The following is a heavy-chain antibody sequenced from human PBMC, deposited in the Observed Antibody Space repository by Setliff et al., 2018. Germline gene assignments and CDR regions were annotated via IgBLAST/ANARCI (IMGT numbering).Heavy chain of an antibody. V-gene: IGHV1-2*02. CDR1: GYTFTGYY. Sequence: ASVKVSCKASGYTFTGYYMHWVRQAPGQGLEWMGWINPNSGGTNYAQKFQGRVTMTRDTSISTAYMELSRLRSDDTAVYYCARTGHCGGDCSGFDYWGQGTLVTVSS. J-gene: IGHJ4*02. D-gene: IGHD2-21*02. CDR3: ARTGHCGGDCSGFDY. CDR2: INPNSGGT.